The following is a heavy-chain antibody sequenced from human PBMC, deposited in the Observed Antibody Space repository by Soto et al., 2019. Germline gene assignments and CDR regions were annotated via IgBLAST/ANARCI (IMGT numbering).Heavy chain of an antibody. J-gene: IGHJ5*02. D-gene: IGHD6-6*01. CDR1: GGSVSSGSYY. CDR2: IYYSGST. V-gene: IGHV4-61*01. Sequence: PSETLSLTCTVSGGSVSSGSYYWSWIRQPPGKGLEWIGYIYYSGSTNYNPSLKSRVTISVDTSKNQFSLKLSSVTAADTAVYYCARVRSSSSNWFDPWGQGTLVTVSS. CDR3: ARVRSSSSNWFDP.